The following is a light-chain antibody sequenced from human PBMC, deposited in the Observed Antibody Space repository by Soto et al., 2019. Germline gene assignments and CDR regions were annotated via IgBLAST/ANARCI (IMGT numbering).Light chain of an antibody. V-gene: IGLV1-40*01. Sequence: QSVLTQPPSVSGAPGQRVTISCTGSSSNIGAVFDVHWYQQVPGTAPKLLIYENTKRPSGVPDRFSGSKSGTSASLAITGLQAEDEADYYCQSYDSGLSGWLFGGGTSSPS. J-gene: IGLJ2*01. CDR3: QSYDSGLSGWL. CDR2: ENT. CDR1: SSNIGAVFD.